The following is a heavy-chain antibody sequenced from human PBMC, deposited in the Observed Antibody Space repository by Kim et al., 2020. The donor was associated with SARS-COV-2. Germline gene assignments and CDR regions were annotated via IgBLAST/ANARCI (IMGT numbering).Heavy chain of an antibody. Sequence: SETLSLTCTVSGGSLSSSSYYWGWIRQPPGKGLEWIGTAYYIGNTYYNPSLKSPVTISVDTSKNQFSLKLGSVTAADTAVYYCARHQRYSRCWYVAFYYYDMDVWGKGTTVPVSS. CDR1: GGSLSSSSYY. CDR2: AYYIGNT. CDR3: ARHQRYSRCWYVAFYYYDMDV. D-gene: IGHD6-13*01. J-gene: IGHJ6*03. V-gene: IGHV4-39*01.